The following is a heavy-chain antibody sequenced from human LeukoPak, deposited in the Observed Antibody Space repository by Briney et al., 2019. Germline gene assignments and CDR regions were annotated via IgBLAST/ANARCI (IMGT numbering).Heavy chain of an antibody. D-gene: IGHD2-2*01. CDR1: GFTFSSYS. CDR3: ARVEGYCSSTSCRGGYFDY. J-gene: IGHJ4*02. V-gene: IGHV3-21*01. Sequence: GGSLRLSCAASGFTFSSYSMNWVRQAPGKGLEWVSSISSSSSYIYYADSVKGRFTISRDNAKNSLYLQMNSLRAEDTAVYYCARVEGYCSSTSCRGGYFDYWGQGTLVTVSS. CDR2: ISSSSSYI.